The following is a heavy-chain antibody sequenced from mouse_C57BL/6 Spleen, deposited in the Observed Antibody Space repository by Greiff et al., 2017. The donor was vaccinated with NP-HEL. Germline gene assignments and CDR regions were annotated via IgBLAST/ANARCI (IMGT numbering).Heavy chain of an antibody. D-gene: IGHD2-5*01. J-gene: IGHJ2*01. CDR1: GYTFTSYW. V-gene: IGHV1-50*01. CDR2: IDPSDSYT. CDR3: ARAYYSNWYFDY. Sequence: QVQLKQPGAELVKPGASVKLSCKASGYTFTSYWMQWVNQRPGQGLEWIGEIDPSDSYTNYNQKFKGKATLTVDTSSSTAYMQLSSLTSEDSAVYYCARAYYSNWYFDYWGQGTTLTVSS.